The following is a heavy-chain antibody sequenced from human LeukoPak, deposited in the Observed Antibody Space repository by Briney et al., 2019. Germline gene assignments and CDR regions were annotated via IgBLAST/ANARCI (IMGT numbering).Heavy chain of an antibody. CDR1: GFTFSSYV. V-gene: IGHV3-23*01. Sequence: GGSLRLSCSASGFTFSSYVMTWVRQAPGQGLEWVSAISGSGDDTYYADSVKGRFTISRDNSKNTLYLQMDSLRAEDTAVYYCAKKEAMIRGVPYYYDFWGQGTLVTVSS. D-gene: IGHD3-10*01. CDR3: AKKEAMIRGVPYYYDF. CDR2: ISGSGDDT. J-gene: IGHJ4*02.